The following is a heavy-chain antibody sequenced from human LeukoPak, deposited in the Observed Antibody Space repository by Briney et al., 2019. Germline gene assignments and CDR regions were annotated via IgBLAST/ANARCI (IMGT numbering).Heavy chain of an antibody. CDR1: GGSFDDYD. J-gene: IGHJ5*02. V-gene: IGHV3-20*04. D-gene: IGHD6-19*01. CDR2: INWNGGIR. Sequence: WGSLRLSCAASGGSFDDYDLSWIRQPPGKGLEWVSGINWNGGIRDYADSERGRFTSSRNNAKNSLYLQMNSLRGEDTAFYYCARDQGVGSSGGFEQRWFDPWGQGTLVSVSS. CDR3: ARDQGVGSSGGFEQRWFDP.